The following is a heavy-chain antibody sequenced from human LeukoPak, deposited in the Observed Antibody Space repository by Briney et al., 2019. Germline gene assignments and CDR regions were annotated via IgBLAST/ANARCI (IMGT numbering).Heavy chain of an antibody. V-gene: IGHV1-8*03. CDR2: MNPNSGNT. D-gene: IGHD4-17*01. Sequence: ASVKVSCKASGYTFTTYDITWVRQATGQGLEWMGWMNPNSGNTAYAQKFQGRVTITRNTSISTAYMELSSLRSEDTAVYYCTTDETVTTSGSWGQGTLVTVSS. CDR3: TTDETVTTSGS. CDR1: GYTFTTYD. J-gene: IGHJ5*02.